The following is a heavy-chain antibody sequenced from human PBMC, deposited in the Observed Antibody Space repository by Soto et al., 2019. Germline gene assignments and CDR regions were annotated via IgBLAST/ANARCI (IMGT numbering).Heavy chain of an antibody. V-gene: IGHV2-5*02. D-gene: IGHD3-10*01. Sequence: QITLKESGPTLVKPTQTLTLTCTFSGFSLSSTGVGVGWIRQPPGKALEWLAVIYWDDDKRYSPSLKNRLSITMDTSKNQVVLTVTNVDPADTATYYCAHRPATMAGKSWFDPWGQGPLVTVSS. CDR1: GFSLSSTGVG. CDR2: IYWDDDK. CDR3: AHRPATMAGKSWFDP. J-gene: IGHJ5*02.